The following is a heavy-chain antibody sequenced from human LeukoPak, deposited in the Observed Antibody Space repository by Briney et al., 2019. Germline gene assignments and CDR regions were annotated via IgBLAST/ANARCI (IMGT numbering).Heavy chain of an antibody. CDR2: ISAYNGNT. CDR1: GYTFTSYG. D-gene: IGHD1-1*01. V-gene: IGHV1-18*01. Sequence: ASVKVSCKASGYTFTSYGISWVRQAPGQGLEWMGWISAYNGNTNYAQKLQGRVTMTTDTSTSTAYMELRSLRSDDTAVYYCARRGRDKGTTGTTTLRRTYYYYGMDVWGQGTTVTISS. CDR3: ARRGRDKGTTGTTTLRRTYYYYGMDV. J-gene: IGHJ6*02.